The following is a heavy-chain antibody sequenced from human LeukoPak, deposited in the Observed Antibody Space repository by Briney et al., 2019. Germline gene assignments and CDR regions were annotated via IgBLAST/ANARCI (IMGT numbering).Heavy chain of an antibody. Sequence: GGSLRLSCAASGFTFSSYGMHWVRQAPGKGLEWVAVIWYDGSNKYYADSVKGRFTISRDNSKNTLYLQMNSLRAEDTAVYYCARVYGDYARIQEPPYYYGMDVWGKGTTVTVSS. V-gene: IGHV3-33*01. CDR1: GFTFSSYG. J-gene: IGHJ6*04. CDR2: IWYDGSNK. CDR3: ARVYGDYARIQEPPYYYGMDV. D-gene: IGHD4-17*01.